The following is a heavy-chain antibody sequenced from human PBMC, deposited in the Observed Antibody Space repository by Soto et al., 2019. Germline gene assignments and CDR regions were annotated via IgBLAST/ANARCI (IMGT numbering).Heavy chain of an antibody. J-gene: IGHJ3*02. CDR1: GGTFSSYT. D-gene: IGHD3-22*01. Sequence: QVPLVQSGAEVKKPGSSVKVSCKASGGTFSSYTISWVRQAPGQGLEWMGRIIPILGIANYAQKFQGRVTITADKSTSTAYMELSSLRSEVTAVYYCSWLYPDSSLSLGVHDTFDIWGQGTMVTVSS. CDR2: IIPILGIA. CDR3: SWLYPDSSLSLGVHDTFDI. V-gene: IGHV1-69*02.